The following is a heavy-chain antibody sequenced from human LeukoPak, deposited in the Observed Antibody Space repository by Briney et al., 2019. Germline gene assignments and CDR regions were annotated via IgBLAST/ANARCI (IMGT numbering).Heavy chain of an antibody. J-gene: IGHJ4*02. Sequence: GGSLRLSCAASGFTLSSYAMSWVRQAPGKGLEWVSAISGSGGSTYYADSVKGRFTISRDNSKNTLYLQMNSLRAEDTAVYYCAKGLVRWGNSYDYVWGSYRYPFDYWGQGTLVTVSS. CDR2: ISGSGGST. D-gene: IGHD3-16*02. CDR1: GFTLSSYA. V-gene: IGHV3-23*01. CDR3: AKGLVRWGNSYDYVWGSYRYPFDY.